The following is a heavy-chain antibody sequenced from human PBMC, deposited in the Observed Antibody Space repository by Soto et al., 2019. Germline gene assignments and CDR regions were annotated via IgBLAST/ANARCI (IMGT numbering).Heavy chain of an antibody. D-gene: IGHD3-3*01. V-gene: IGHV1-3*01. CDR3: ARDPTMYDFWSGYYSYGAFDI. CDR2: INAGNGNT. Sequence: GASVKVSCKASGYTFTSYAMHWVRQAPGQRLEWMGWINAGNGNTKYSQKFQGRVTITRDTSASTAYMELSSLRSEDTAVYYCARDPTMYDFWSGYYSYGAFDIWGNGTMVTVSS. J-gene: IGHJ3*02. CDR1: GYTFTSYA.